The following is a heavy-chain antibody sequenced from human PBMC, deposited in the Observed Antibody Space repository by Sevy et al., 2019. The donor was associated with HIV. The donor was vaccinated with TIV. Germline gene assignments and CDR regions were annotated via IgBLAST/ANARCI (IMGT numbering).Heavy chain of an antibody. J-gene: IGHJ4*02. CDR3: ARDSEMAGMTYNFAY. CDR2: ISYDGSNK. V-gene: IGHV3-30-3*01. CDR1: GFTFSNYA. Sequence: GGSLRLSCAASGFTFSNYAIHWVRQAPGRGLEWGAIISYDGSNKYYEDSVKGRFTISRDNSKNTLSLQMNSVRAGDTAVYYCARDSEMAGMTYNFAYWGQGTLVTVSS. D-gene: IGHD1-1*01.